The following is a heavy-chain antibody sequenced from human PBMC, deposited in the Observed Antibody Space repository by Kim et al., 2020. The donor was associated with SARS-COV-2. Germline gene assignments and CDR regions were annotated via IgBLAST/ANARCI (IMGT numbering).Heavy chain of an antibody. J-gene: IGHJ4*02. D-gene: IGHD1-1*01. V-gene: IGHV3-23*01. CDR3: AKGGGTSPFGY. Sequence: YADSEKGRFNISRDISKNTLYLQMSSLRAEDTAVYYWAKGGGTSPFGYWGQGTLVTVSS.